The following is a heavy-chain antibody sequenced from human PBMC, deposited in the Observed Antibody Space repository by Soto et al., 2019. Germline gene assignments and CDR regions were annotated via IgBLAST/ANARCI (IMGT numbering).Heavy chain of an antibody. CDR3: AREKSALDIVATFFDY. J-gene: IGHJ4*02. D-gene: IGHD5-12*01. CDR1: GFTFSSYS. CDR2: ISSSSSTI. V-gene: IGHV3-48*02. Sequence: PGGSLRLSCAASGFTFSSYSMNWVRQAPGKGLEWVSYISSSSSTIYYADSVKGRFTISRDNAKNSLYLQMDSLRDEDTAVYYCAREKSALDIVATFFDYWGQGTLVTVSS.